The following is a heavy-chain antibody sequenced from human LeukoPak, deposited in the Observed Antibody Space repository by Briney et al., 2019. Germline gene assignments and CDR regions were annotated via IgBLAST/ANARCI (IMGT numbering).Heavy chain of an antibody. CDR2: IYTSGST. Sequence: SETLSLTCTGSGGSISRYYWRWIRQTAGKGLERIGRIYTSGSTNYNPSLKSRGTISVDKSKNQFSLNLSSVTAADTAVYYCARGIMITFGGVIVEYYFDYWGQGTLVTVSS. J-gene: IGHJ4*02. CDR3: ARGIMITFGGVIVEYYFDY. V-gene: IGHV4-4*07. D-gene: IGHD3-16*02. CDR1: GGSISRYY.